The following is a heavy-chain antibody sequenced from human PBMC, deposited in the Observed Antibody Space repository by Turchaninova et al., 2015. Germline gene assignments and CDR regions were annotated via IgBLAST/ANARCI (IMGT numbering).Heavy chain of an antibody. CDR2: INPSRVGT. D-gene: IGHD2-2*01. CDR1: GYTFTGYY. CDR3: ARALIVVXPAATPPLYYXFGMXV. Sequence: QVQLVQSGAEVTKPGASVKVSCKAAGYTFTGYYMHWVRQAAGQGMEWRGWINPSRVGTNYAQKLQGWVTMXXGTSXXTAXXXLSXVRSDXXAVXXXARALIVVXPAATPPLYYXFGMXVWGQGXTVTVSS. J-gene: IGHJ6*02. V-gene: IGHV1-2*04.